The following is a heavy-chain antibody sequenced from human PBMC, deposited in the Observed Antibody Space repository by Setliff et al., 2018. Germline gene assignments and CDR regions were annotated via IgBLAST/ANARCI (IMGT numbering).Heavy chain of an antibody. CDR3: ARDGGGYYDSRTFDY. V-gene: IGHV1-3*01. J-gene: IGHJ4*02. Sequence: ASVKVSCKASGDTFNTYTLSWVRQAPGQRLEWMGWSNVGNDNTKYSQKFQGRVTITRDTSASTVYMELSSLRSEDTAMYYCARDGGGYYDSRTFDYWGQGTLVTVSS. CDR2: SNVGNDNT. D-gene: IGHD3-22*01. CDR1: GDTFNTYT.